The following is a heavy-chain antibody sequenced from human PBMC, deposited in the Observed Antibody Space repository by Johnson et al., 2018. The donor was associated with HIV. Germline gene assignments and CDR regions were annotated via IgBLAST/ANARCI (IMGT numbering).Heavy chain of an antibody. J-gene: IGHJ3*02. CDR1: GFTFDDYG. Sequence: VQLVESGGGVVRPGGSLRLSCAASGFTFDDYGMSWVRQAPGKGLEWVSGINWNGGRTVYADSVKGRLTISRDNAKNSLYLQMNSLRAEDTALYYYDSSGYSNTPDAFDIWGQGTMVTVSS. CDR3: DSSGYSNTPDAFDI. D-gene: IGHD3-22*01. V-gene: IGHV3-20*04. CDR2: INWNGGRT.